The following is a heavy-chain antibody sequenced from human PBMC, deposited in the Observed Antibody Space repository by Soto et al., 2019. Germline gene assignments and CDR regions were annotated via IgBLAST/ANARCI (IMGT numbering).Heavy chain of an antibody. J-gene: IGHJ6*02. V-gene: IGHV1-69*01. CDR2: IIPIFGTA. CDR3: ARGDNYYDILTGYPRGNYYYYYDMDV. D-gene: IGHD3-9*01. CDR1: GGTFSSYA. Sequence: QVQLVQSGAEVKKPGSSVKVSCKASGGTFSSYAISWVRQAPGQGLEWMGGIIPIFGTANYAQKFQGRVTITAYESTSTAYQELSSLRSEDTAVYYCARGDNYYDILTGYPRGNYYYYYDMDVWGQGTTVTVSS.